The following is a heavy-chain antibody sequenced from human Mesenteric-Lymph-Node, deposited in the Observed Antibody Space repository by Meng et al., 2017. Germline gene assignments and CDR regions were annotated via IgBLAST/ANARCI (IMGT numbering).Heavy chain of an antibody. CDR2: IYYSGNT. J-gene: IGHJ4*02. D-gene: IGHD1-26*01. Sequence: GSLRLSCVVSGGSISNNNYYWGWIRQSPGKGLEWIGSIYYSGNTVYNPSLKSRITISVDTSKDQFSLNLSSVTAADTAVYYCARTIGLLSIRTFDYWGQGTLVTVSS. CDR1: GGSISNNNYY. CDR3: ARTIGLLSIRTFDY. V-gene: IGHV4-39*07.